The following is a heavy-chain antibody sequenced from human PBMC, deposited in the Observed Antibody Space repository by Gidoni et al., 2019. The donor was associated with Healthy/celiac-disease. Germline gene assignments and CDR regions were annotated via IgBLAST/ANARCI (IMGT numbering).Heavy chain of an antibody. CDR1: GGTFSSYT. J-gene: IGHJ3*02. Sequence: QVQLVQSGAEVKKPGSSVKVSCKASGGTFSSYTISWVRQAPGQGLEWMGRIIPILGIANYAQKFQGRVTITADKSTSTAYMELSSLRSEDTAVYYCARDLGMDTAMAFQGAYAFDIWGQGTMVTVSS. V-gene: IGHV1-69*08. D-gene: IGHD5-18*01. CDR3: ARDLGMDTAMAFQGAYAFDI. CDR2: IIPILGIA.